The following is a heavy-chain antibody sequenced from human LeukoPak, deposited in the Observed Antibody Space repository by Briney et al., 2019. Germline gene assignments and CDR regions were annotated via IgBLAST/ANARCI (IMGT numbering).Heavy chain of an antibody. CDR2: ISSSSSTI. D-gene: IGHD2-15*01. J-gene: IGHJ4*02. Sequence: GGSLRLSCAASGFTFSSYSMNWVRQAPGKGLEWVSYISSSSSTIYYADSVKGRLTISRDNAKNSLYLQMNSLRAEDTAVYYCARDGAASYFDYWGQGTLVTVSS. CDR1: GFTFSSYS. CDR3: ARDGAASYFDY. V-gene: IGHV3-48*04.